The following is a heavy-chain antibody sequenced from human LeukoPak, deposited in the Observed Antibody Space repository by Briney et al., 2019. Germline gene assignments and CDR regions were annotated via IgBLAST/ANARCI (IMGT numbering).Heavy chain of an antibody. CDR1: GFSFSNYW. CDR3: ARDSVRGRPLVAFDI. V-gene: IGHV3-7*03. J-gene: IGHJ3*02. Sequence: GGSLRLSCAASGFSFSNYWMNWVRQAPGKWLEWVANIKYDASEQYYVDSVKGRFTISRDNAKNSLYLQMNILRAEDTAVYYCARDSVRGRPLVAFDIWGQGTMVTVSS. CDR2: IKYDASEQ. D-gene: IGHD3-10*01.